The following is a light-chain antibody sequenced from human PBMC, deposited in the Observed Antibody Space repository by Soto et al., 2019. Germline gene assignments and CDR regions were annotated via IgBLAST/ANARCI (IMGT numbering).Light chain of an antibody. J-gene: IGLJ2*01. V-gene: IGLV3-1*01. CDR2: QDT. CDR3: QAWDSNTVV. Sequence: SYELAQPPSVSVSPGQTASIICSGNKLGDKYASWYQQKPGQSPVLVIYQDTKRPSGIPERFSGSNSGNTATLTISGTQAMDEADYYCQAWDSNTVVFGGGTKVTVL. CDR1: KLGDKY.